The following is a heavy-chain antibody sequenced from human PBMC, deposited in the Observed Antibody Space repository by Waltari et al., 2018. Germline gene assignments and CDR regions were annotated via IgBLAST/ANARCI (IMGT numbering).Heavy chain of an antibody. CDR3: ARAPRYSSSPGWFDP. D-gene: IGHD6-13*01. Sequence: QVQLVQSGAEVKKPGSSVKVYCKASGGTFSSYAISWVRQAPGQGLEWMGGIIPIFGTANYAQKFQGRVTITTDESTSTAYMELSSLRSEDTAVYYCARAPRYSSSPGWFDPWGQGTLVTVSS. V-gene: IGHV1-69*05. CDR1: GGTFSSYA. CDR2: IIPIFGTA. J-gene: IGHJ5*02.